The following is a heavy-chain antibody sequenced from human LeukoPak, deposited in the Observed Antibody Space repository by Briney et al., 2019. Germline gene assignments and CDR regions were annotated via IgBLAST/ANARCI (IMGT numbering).Heavy chain of an antibody. V-gene: IGHV4-30-2*01. CDR3: ARESSYCGGDCYSTLWDAFDI. CDR2: IYHSGST. Sequence: PSQTLSLTCTVSGGSISSGGYYWSWIRQPPGKGLEWIGYIYHSGSTYYNPSLKSRVTISVDRSKNQFSLKLSSVTAADTAVYYCARESSYCGGDCYSTLWDAFDIWGQGTMVTVSS. J-gene: IGHJ3*02. D-gene: IGHD2-21*01. CDR1: GGSISSGGYY.